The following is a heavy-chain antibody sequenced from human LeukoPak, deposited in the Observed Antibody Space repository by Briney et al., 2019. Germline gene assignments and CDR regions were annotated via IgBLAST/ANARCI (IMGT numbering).Heavy chain of an antibody. Sequence: GGSLRLSCAASGFTFSSYSMNWVRQAPGKGLEWVSSISSSSSYIYYADSVKGRFTISRDNAKNSLYLQMNSLRAEDTALYYCAKGGYSSSWSYYFDYWGQGTLVTVSS. CDR1: GFTFSSYS. D-gene: IGHD6-13*01. CDR3: AKGGYSSSWSYYFDY. CDR2: ISSSSSYI. J-gene: IGHJ4*02. V-gene: IGHV3-21*04.